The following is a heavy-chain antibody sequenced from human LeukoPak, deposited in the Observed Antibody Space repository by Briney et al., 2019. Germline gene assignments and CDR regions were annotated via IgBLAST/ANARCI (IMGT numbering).Heavy chain of an antibody. CDR3: VKPSTSGGDYYGLDV. V-gene: IGHV3-23*01. J-gene: IGHJ6*02. D-gene: IGHD5-12*01. CDR1: GFTFSSYD. CDR2: ISGNGRRI. Sequence: PGGSLRLSCAASGFTFSSYDMTWVRQAPGKGLEWVSDISGNGRRINYADSVNGRFTISRDNSKNTLYVQMNSLRGEDTATYYCVKPSTSGGDYYGLDVWGQGTTVTVSS.